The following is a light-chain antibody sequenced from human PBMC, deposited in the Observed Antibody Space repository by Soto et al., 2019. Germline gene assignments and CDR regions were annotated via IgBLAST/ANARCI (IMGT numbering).Light chain of an antibody. CDR2: AVS. CDR1: QPISRN. V-gene: IGKV1-39*01. CDR3: QQSYTFPT. J-gene: IGKJ2*01. Sequence: DIQMTQPPSSLSASVGDTVTITCRASQPISRNLNWYQQRPGGAPKLLLYAVSSLQTGVPSRFRGSGSGTDFTLTISGLQPEDFATYFCQQSYTFPTFGQGTKLDI.